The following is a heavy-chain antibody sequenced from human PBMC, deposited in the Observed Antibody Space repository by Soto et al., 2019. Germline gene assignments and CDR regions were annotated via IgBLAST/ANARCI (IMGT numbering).Heavy chain of an antibody. Sequence: QVQLVQSGAEVKKPGSSVKVSCKASGGTFSSYAISWVRQAPGQGREWMGGIIPIFGTANYAQKFQGRVTSTADESTSTADMELSSLRSEDTAVYYCARAPSGYSSSLSWFDPWGQGTLVTVSS. CDR3: ARAPSGYSSSLSWFDP. CDR1: GGTFSSYA. CDR2: IIPIFGTA. J-gene: IGHJ5*02. D-gene: IGHD6-13*01. V-gene: IGHV1-69*01.